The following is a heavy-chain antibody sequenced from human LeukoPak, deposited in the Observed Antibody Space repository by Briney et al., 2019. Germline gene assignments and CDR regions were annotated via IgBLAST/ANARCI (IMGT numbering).Heavy chain of an antibody. CDR1: GFTFSSYA. Sequence: PGGSLRLSCAASGFTFSSYAMSWVRQAPGKGLEWVSAISGSGGSTYYADSVKGRFTISRDNSKSTVYLQMNSLRAEDTAVYYCARDLGGYCSGGSCYFGWNWGQGTLVTVSS. D-gene: IGHD2-15*01. J-gene: IGHJ4*02. V-gene: IGHV3-23*01. CDR2: ISGSGGST. CDR3: ARDLGGYCSGGSCYFGWN.